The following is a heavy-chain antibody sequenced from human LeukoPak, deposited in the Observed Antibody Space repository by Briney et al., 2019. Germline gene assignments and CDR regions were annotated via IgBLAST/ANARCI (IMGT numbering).Heavy chain of an antibody. CDR1: GYTFTSYG. V-gene: IGHV1-18*01. Sequence: ASVTVSCKASGYTFTSYGISWVRQAPGQGLEWMGWISAYNGNTNYAQKLQGRVTMTTDTSTSTAYMELRSLRSDDTAVYYCARPKGFPRYSSGWYEDWGQGTLVTVSS. J-gene: IGHJ4*02. CDR3: ARPKGFPRYSSGWYED. D-gene: IGHD6-19*01. CDR2: ISAYNGNT.